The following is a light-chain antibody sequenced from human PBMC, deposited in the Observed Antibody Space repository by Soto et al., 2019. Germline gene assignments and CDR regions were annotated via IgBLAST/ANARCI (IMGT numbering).Light chain of an antibody. J-gene: IGLJ2*01. V-gene: IGLV2-23*01. CDR3: CSYAGSSTVV. CDR2: EGS. CDR1: SSDVGSYNL. Sequence: QSALTQPASVSGSPGQSITISCTGTSSDVGSYNLVSWYQQHTGKAPKLMIYEGSKRHSGVSNRFSGSKSGNTASLTISGLQAEDEADYYCCSYAGSSTVVFGGGTKLTVL.